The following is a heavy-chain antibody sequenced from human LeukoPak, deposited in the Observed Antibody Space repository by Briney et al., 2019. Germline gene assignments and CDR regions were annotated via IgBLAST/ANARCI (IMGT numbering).Heavy chain of an antibody. CDR3: ARGAAGSDAFDI. CDR2: MNPNSGNT. V-gene: IGHV1-8*01. D-gene: IGHD6-25*01. J-gene: IGHJ3*02. CDR1: GCTFTSYD. Sequence: ASVKVSCKASGCTFTSYDINWVRQATGQGLERMGWMNPNSGNTGYAQKFQGRVTMTRNTSISTAYMELSSLRSEDTAVYYCARGAAGSDAFDIWGQGTMVTVSS.